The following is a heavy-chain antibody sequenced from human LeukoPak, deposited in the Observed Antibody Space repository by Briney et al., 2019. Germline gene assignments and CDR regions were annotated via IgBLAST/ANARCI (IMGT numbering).Heavy chain of an antibody. CDR3: ARCWTWDDSSDYYPSGSPRVAFDI. D-gene: IGHD3-22*01. Sequence: SETLSLTCRVSVACISDYYWSWIRQPPAKGLKWIGYIYHSGSTNYKHSLKSRVTISLDTSKSQFSMNLSSVTAADTAVYYCARCWTWDDSSDYYPSGSPRVAFDIWGQGTMVSVSS. CDR1: VACISDYY. J-gene: IGHJ3*02. CDR2: IYHSGST. V-gene: IGHV4-59*01.